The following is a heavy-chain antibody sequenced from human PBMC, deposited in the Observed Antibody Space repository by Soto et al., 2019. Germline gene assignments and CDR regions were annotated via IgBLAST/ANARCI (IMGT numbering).Heavy chain of an antibody. CDR1: GYTFTSYG. Sequence: ASVKVSFKASGYTFTSYGISWLRQAPGQGLEWMGWISAYNGNTNYAQKLQGRVTMTTDTSTSTAYMELRSLRSDDTAVYYCARGGFYYGSGVFDYWGQGTLVTVSS. J-gene: IGHJ4*02. CDR3: ARGGFYYGSGVFDY. V-gene: IGHV1-18*01. D-gene: IGHD3-10*01. CDR2: ISAYNGNT.